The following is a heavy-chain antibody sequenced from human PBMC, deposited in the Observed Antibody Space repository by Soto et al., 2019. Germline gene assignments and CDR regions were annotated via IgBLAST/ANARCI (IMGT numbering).Heavy chain of an antibody. J-gene: IGHJ4*02. CDR1: GVTFTTHE. CDR3: ARDQYRHGSGTYYVTGWDH. D-gene: IGHD3-10*01. V-gene: IGHV1-69*01. CDR2: ITPIFGIT. Sequence: QVQLVQSGAEVRKTGSSVKVSCRASGVTFTTHEFSWVRQAPGQGPEWMGGITPIFGITKYAQKFQSRATITADESTSTVYMELRSLRSDDTAVYYCARDQYRHGSGTYYVTGWDHWGQGTLVTVSS.